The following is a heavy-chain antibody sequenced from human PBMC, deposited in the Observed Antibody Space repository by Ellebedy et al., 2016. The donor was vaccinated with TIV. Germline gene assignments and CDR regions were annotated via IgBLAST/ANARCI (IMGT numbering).Heavy chain of an antibody. Sequence: GESLKISCVASGFTFSGYGMSWVRQAPGKGLEWVSTISNTGSRTYYADSVEGRFIISRDNSKKTLYLQMNSLRAEDTAVYYCAKGRGGGSDSSAPRYYFDYWGLGTLVTVSS. V-gene: IGHV3-23*01. J-gene: IGHJ4*02. CDR1: GFTFSGYG. CDR2: ISNTGSRT. CDR3: AKGRGGGSDSSAPRYYFDY. D-gene: IGHD3-22*01.